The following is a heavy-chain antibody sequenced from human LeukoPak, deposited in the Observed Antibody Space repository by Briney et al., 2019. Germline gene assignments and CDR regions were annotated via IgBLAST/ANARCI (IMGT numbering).Heavy chain of an antibody. V-gene: IGHV1-46*01. CDR3: ARERSGSGYYYHSFDAFDI. CDR1: GYTFTSYY. Sequence: VASVKVSCKASGYTFTSYYMHWVRQAPGQGLEWMGIINPSGGSTSYAQKFQGRVTMTRDMSTSTVYMELSSLRSEDTAVYYCARERSGSGYYYHSFDAFDIWGQGTMVTVSS. J-gene: IGHJ3*02. D-gene: IGHD3-22*01. CDR2: INPSGGST.